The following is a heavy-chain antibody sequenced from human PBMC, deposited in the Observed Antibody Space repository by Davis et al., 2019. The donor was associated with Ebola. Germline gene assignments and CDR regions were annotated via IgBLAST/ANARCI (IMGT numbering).Heavy chain of an antibody. CDR3: TRHVPGDFWFFDL. V-gene: IGHV3-66*04. J-gene: IGHJ2*01. Sequence: GESLKISCAASGFTFSSNSMNWVRQAPGKGLEWVSVLYTDGRTYHSDSVKGRFTISRDNAKNTVSLQMNDLRVEDTAVYFCTRHVPGDFWFFDLWGRGTMVTVSS. D-gene: IGHD4-17*01. CDR1: GFTFSSNS. CDR2: LYTDGRT.